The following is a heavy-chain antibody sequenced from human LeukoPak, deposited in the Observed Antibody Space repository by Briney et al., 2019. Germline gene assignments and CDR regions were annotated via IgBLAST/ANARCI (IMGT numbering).Heavy chain of an antibody. CDR3: GLGASTYYFDY. Sequence: GGSLRLSCEASGFTFSSYAMSWVRQAPGKGLEWVSAITGSGGSTYYADSVKGRFTISRDNSKSTLYLQMNSLRADDTAVYYCGLGASTYYFDYWDQGTLVTVSS. CDR2: ITGSGGST. J-gene: IGHJ4*02. D-gene: IGHD4-17*01. CDR1: GFTFSSYA. V-gene: IGHV3-23*01.